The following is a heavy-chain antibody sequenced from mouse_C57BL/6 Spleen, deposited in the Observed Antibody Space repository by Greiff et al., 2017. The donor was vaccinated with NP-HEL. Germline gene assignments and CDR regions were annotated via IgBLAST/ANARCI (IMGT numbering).Heavy chain of an antibody. CDR3: ARGGVRRDYYAMDY. Sequence: VQLQQPGAELVKPGASVKLSCKASGYTFTSYWMHWVKQRPGQGLEWIGMIHPNSGSTNYNEKVKSKATLTVDKSSSTSYMQLSSLTSEDSAVYYCARGGVRRDYYAMDYWGQGTSVTVSS. CDR2: IHPNSGST. J-gene: IGHJ4*01. V-gene: IGHV1-64*01. CDR1: GYTFTSYW. D-gene: IGHD2-14*01.